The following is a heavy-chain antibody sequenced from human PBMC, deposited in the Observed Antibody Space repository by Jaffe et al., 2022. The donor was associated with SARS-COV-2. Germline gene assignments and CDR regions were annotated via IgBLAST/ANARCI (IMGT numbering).Heavy chain of an antibody. CDR2: IRKKQNIYTT. J-gene: IGHJ4*02. CDR3: ARVSDYGGGYFDY. Sequence: EVQLVESGGGLVQPGGSLRLSCAASRFTFSDYHMDWVRQAPGKGLEWVGRIRKKQNIYTTEYAASVRGRFTISRDDSKNSLFLQMNSLKGEDTAVYYCARVSDYGGGYFDYWGQGTLVTVSS. D-gene: IGHD3-16*01. V-gene: IGHV3-72*01. CDR1: RFTFSDYH.